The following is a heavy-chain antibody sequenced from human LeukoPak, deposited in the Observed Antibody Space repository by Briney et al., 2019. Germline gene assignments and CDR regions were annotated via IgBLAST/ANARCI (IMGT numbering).Heavy chain of an antibody. Sequence: SETLSLTCTVSGGSISSYYWSWIRQPPGKGLEWIGYIYTSGSTNYNPSLKSRVTISVDTSKNQFSLKLSSVTAADTAVYYCARWFLEKGPNYYYYYYMDVWGKGTTVTVSS. CDR2: IYTSGST. V-gene: IGHV4-4*09. J-gene: IGHJ6*03. CDR3: ARWFLEKGPNYYYYYYMDV. D-gene: IGHD3-3*01. CDR1: GGSISSYY.